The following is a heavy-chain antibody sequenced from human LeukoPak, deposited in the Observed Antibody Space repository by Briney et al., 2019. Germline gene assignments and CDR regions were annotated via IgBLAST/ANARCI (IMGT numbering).Heavy chain of an antibody. J-gene: IGHJ5*02. CDR3: ARVPHHSPNRYGDYVWGNWFDP. CDR1: GYTFTSYA. Sequence: ASVKVSCTASGYTFTSYAMHWVRQAPGQRLEWMGWINAGNGNTKYSQKFQGRVTTTRDTSASTAYMELSSLRSEDTAVYYCARVPHHSPNRYGDYVWGNWFDPWGQGTLVTVSS. CDR2: INAGNGNT. D-gene: IGHD4-17*01. V-gene: IGHV1-3*01.